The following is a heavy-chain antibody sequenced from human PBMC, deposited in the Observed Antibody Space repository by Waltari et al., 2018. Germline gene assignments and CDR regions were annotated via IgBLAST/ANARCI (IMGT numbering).Heavy chain of an antibody. D-gene: IGHD1-1*01. CDR1: GYSFNNYW. V-gene: IGHV5-51*01. CDR3: ARHTEDDNGDD. Sequence: QLVQSGTEVKKPGESLKISCKTSGYSFNNYWIGWVRQMPGKGLEWLGIVRPYNSDTRYSPSFLGQVTISADKSISIAYLQWSSLKASDTAIYYCARHTEDDNGDDWGQGTLVTVSS. CDR2: VRPYNSDT. J-gene: IGHJ4*02.